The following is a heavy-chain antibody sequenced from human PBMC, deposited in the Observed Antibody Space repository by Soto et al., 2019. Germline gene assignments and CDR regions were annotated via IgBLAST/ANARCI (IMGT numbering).Heavy chain of an antibody. Sequence: XVSLRLSCAASGFTFRSFTMNWVRQAPGKGLEWVSTISSNSAYIYYTDALRGRFTISRDNAKNSLHLQMNSLRAEDTAVYYCTRDASRDSSARGWFDPWGPGTLVTVPS. CDR2: ISSNSAYI. CDR3: TRDASRDSSARGWFDP. CDR1: GFTFRSFT. D-gene: IGHD6-13*01. V-gene: IGHV3-21*01. J-gene: IGHJ5*02.